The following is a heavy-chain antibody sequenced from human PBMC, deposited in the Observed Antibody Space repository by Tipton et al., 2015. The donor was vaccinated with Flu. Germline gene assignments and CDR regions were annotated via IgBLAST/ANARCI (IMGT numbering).Heavy chain of an antibody. CDR2: IYYTGTT. Sequence: TLSLTCSVSGGSISSGSYYWTWIRQPPGKGLEWIGHIYYTGTTHYSPSLKSRVTISRDASVNQFPLTLRSVTAADTAVYFCARDNAVFPGALYYWGLGTVVTVSS. J-gene: IGHJ4*02. D-gene: IGHD4/OR15-4a*01. CDR3: ARDNAVFPGALYY. V-gene: IGHV4-31*03. CDR1: GGSISSGSYY.